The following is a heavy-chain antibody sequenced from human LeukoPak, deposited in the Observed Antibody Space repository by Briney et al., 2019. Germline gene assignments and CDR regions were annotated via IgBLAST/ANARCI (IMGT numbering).Heavy chain of an antibody. D-gene: IGHD6-19*01. CDR2: ISAYNGNT. CDR1: GYTFTSYG. J-gene: IGHJ4*02. V-gene: IGHV1-18*01. CDR3: AREADIPGYSSGWYGGYFDC. Sequence: ASVKVSCKASGYTFTSYGISWVRQAPGQGLEWMGWISAYNGNTNYAQKLQGRVTMTTDTSTSTAYMELRSLRSDDTAVYYCAREADIPGYSSGWYGGYFDCWGQGTLVTVSS.